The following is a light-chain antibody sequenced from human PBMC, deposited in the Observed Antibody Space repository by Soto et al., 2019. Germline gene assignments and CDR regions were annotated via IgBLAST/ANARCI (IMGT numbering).Light chain of an antibody. J-gene: IGLJ1*01. CDR3: CSYTTSNTRQIV. CDR2: DVS. CDR1: SSDVGGYNY. V-gene: IGLV2-14*03. Sequence: QSALTQPASVSGSPGQSITISCTGTSSDVGGYNYVSWYQHHPGKAPKLMIYDVSNRPSGVSNRFSGSKSGNTASLTIPGLQPEDEADYYCCSYTTSNTRQIVFGTGTKVTVL.